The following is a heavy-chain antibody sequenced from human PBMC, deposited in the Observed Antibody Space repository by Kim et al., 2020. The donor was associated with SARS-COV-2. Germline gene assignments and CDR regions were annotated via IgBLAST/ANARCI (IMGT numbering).Heavy chain of an antibody. CDR3: ASLSTGYVWDKFDY. CDR1: GFTFSSYW. J-gene: IGHJ4*02. Sequence: GGSLPLYFVSSGFTFSSYWMHWVRQGRGDVWVWVSGVTGAGCSTSYADSVKGRFTISRDNARNTLYLQMNSLRAEDTAVYYCASLSTGYVWDKFDYWGQGTLVTVSS. CDR2: VTGAGCST. V-gene: IGHV3-74*01. D-gene: IGHD3-16*01.